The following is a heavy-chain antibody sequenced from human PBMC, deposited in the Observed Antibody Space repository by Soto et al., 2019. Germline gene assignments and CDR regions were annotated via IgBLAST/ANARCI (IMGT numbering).Heavy chain of an antibody. CDR1: GFTFSSYG. CDR3: AKETSNSLVY. CDR2: ISYDGSNK. D-gene: IGHD6-6*01. J-gene: IGHJ4*02. Sequence: QPGGSLRLSCAASGFTFSSYGMHWVRQAPGKGLEWVAVISYDGSNKYYADSVKGRFTISRDNSKNTLYLQMNSLRAEDTAVYYCAKETSNSLVYWGQGTLVTVSS. V-gene: IGHV3-30*18.